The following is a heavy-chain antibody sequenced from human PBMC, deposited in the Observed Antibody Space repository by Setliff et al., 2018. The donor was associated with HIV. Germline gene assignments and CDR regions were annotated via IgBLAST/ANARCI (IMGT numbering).Heavy chain of an antibody. CDR1: GFTFSSYS. CDR3: ARVLRGAAGCLDY. D-gene: IGHD6-13*01. Sequence: TGGSLRLSCAASGFTFSSYSMNWVRQAPGKGLEWLSYISSSSSSIYHADSVKGRFTISRDNSKNTLYLQMGSLRAEDMAVYYCARVLRGAAGCLDYWGQGTLVTVSS. V-gene: IGHV3-48*01. CDR2: ISSSSSSI. J-gene: IGHJ4*02.